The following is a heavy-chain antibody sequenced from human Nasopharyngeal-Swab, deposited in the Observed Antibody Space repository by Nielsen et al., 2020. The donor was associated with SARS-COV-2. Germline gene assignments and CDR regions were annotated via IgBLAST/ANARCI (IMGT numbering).Heavy chain of an antibody. Sequence: SVKVSCKASGYTFTSYAMNWVRQAPGQGLEWMGWINTNTGNPTYAQGFTGRFVFSLDTSVSTAYLQISSLEAEDTAVYYCARGDWYSSSWLLKSYYFDYWGQGTLVTVSS. CDR3: ARGDWYSSSWLLKSYYFDY. V-gene: IGHV7-4-1*02. J-gene: IGHJ4*02. CDR1: GYTFTSYA. CDR2: INTNTGNP. D-gene: IGHD6-13*01.